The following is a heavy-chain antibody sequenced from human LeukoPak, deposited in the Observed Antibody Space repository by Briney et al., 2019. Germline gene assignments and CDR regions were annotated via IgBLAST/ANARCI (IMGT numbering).Heavy chain of an antibody. CDR2: INPNSGGT. D-gene: IGHD2-2*01. Sequence: ASVKVSCKASGYTFTGYYMHRVRQAPGQGLEWMGWINPNSGGTNYAQKFRGRVTMTRDTSISTAYMELSRLRSDDTAVYYCAREGTSQLANAFDIWGQGTMVTVSS. CDR1: GYTFTGYY. CDR3: AREGTSQLANAFDI. V-gene: IGHV1-2*02. J-gene: IGHJ3*02.